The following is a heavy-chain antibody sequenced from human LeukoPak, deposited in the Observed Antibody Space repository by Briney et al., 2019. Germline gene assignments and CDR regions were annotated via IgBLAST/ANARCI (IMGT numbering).Heavy chain of an antibody. Sequence: GGCLRLSCAASGFTFSSYAMNWVRQDPGKGLEWVSGISGSGGRTYYADSVRGRFTVSRDNSKNTLYLQMNSLRVEDTAVYYCAKGGEDILTGPDYWGQGTLVTVSS. CDR2: ISGSGGRT. D-gene: IGHD3-9*01. J-gene: IGHJ4*02. CDR1: GFTFSSYA. CDR3: AKGGEDILTGPDY. V-gene: IGHV3-23*01.